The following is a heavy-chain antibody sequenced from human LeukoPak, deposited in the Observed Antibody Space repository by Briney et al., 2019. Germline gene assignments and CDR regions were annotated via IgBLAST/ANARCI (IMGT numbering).Heavy chain of an antibody. D-gene: IGHD1-1*01. V-gene: IGHV3-23*01. CDR1: GFTFSSYA. Sequence: PGGFLRLSCAASGFTFSSYAMSWVRQAPGKGLEWVSAISGSGGSTYYADSVKGRFTISRDNSKNTLYLQMNSLRAEDTAVYYCAIQNGGALDYWGQGTLVTVSS. CDR3: AIQNGGALDY. CDR2: ISGSGGST. J-gene: IGHJ4*02.